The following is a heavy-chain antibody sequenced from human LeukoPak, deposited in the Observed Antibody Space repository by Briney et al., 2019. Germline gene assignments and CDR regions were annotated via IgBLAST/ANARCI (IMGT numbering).Heavy chain of an antibody. V-gene: IGHV4-34*01. J-gene: IGHJ4*02. D-gene: IGHD5-18*01. CDR1: GRSFSGYY. CDR3: ARRGYSHRAAGKPSGFYDY. CDR2: INHSGST. Sequence: SETLSLTCAVYGRSFSGYYWSWLRQPPGKGLEWIGEINHSGSTNYNPSLKSRVTISVDTSKNQFSLKLSSVTAADTAVYYCARRGYSHRAAGKPSGFYDYWGQGTLVTVSS.